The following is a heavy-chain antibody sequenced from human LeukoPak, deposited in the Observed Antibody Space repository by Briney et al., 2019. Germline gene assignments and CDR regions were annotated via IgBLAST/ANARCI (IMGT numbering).Heavy chain of an antibody. CDR2: INPNSGGT. J-gene: IGHJ4*02. D-gene: IGHD3-22*01. Sequence: GASVKVSCKASGYTFTGYYMHWVRQAPGQGLEWMGWINPNSGGTNYAQKFQGRVTMTRDTSISTAYMELSRLRSDDTAVYYCARAQGRIVEVPFDYWGQGTLVTVSS. CDR3: ARAQGRIVEVPFDY. CDR1: GYTFTGYY. V-gene: IGHV1-2*02.